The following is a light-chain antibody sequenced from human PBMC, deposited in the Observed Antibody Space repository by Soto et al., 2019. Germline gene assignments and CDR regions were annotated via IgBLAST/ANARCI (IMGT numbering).Light chain of an antibody. CDR1: QNINSN. V-gene: IGKV3-15*01. Sequence: MMTQSPATLSMSPGERATLSCRASQNINSNLAWYQQKPGQSPRLLIYGESIRATGIPARFSVSGSGTEFTLIINSLQSEDFGVYYCQQYIDWPWTFGQGTKVEI. J-gene: IGKJ1*01. CDR3: QQYIDWPWT. CDR2: GES.